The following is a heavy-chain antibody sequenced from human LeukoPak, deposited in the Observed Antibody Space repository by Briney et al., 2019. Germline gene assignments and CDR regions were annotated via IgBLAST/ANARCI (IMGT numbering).Heavy chain of an antibody. J-gene: IGHJ4*02. CDR2: IYPGDSDT. Sequence: GESLKISCKGSGYSFTNYWIGWVRQMPGKGLEWMGIIYPGDSDTRYSPSFQGQVTISADKSISTAYLQWSSLKASDTAMYYCARRYDSSAIRGEFDYWGQGTLVTVSS. CDR1: GYSFTNYW. CDR3: ARRYDSSAIRGEFDY. V-gene: IGHV5-51*01. D-gene: IGHD3-22*01.